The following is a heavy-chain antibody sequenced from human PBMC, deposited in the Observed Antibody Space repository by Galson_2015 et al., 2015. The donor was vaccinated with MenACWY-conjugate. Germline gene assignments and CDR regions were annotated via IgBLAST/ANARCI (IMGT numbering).Heavy chain of an antibody. V-gene: IGHV4-39*07. CDR1: GGSISSSSYY. J-gene: IGHJ4*02. D-gene: IGHD3-22*01. CDR3: VRLVVIYYFDY. CDR2: IYYSGST. Sequence: SETLSLTCTVSGGSISSSSYYWGWIRQPPGKGLEWIGSIYYSGSTYYNPSLKSRVTISVDTSKNQFSLKLSSVTAADTAVYYCVRLVVIYYFDYWGQGTLVTVSS.